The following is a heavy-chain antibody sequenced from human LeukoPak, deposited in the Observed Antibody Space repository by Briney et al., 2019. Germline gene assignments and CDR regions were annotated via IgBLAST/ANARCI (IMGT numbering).Heavy chain of an antibody. V-gene: IGHV4-61*02. CDR2: IYTSGST. Sequence: PSQTLSLTCTVSGGSISSGSYYWSWIRQPAGKGLEWIGRIYTSGSTNYNPSLKSRVTISVDTSKNQFSLKLSSVTAADTAVYYCARERGSREWLGSYYYYYYGMDAWGQGTTVTVSS. CDR1: GGSISSGSYY. D-gene: IGHD6-19*01. CDR3: ARERGSREWLGSYYYYYYGMDA. J-gene: IGHJ6*02.